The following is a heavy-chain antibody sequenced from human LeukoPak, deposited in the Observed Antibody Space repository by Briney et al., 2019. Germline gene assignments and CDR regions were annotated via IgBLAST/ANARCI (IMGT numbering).Heavy chain of an antibody. CDR3: ANPSSSWWGFDH. D-gene: IGHD6-13*01. J-gene: IGHJ5*02. CDR1: GGSLSSSTYY. Sequence: SETLSLTCTVSGGSLSSSTYYWGWIRQPPGKGLEWIGSISYSGNTYYNPSLKSRVTISVDTSKSQFSLQLTSVTAADTAVYYCANPSSSWWGFDHWGQGTLVTVSS. V-gene: IGHV4-39*07. CDR2: ISYSGNT.